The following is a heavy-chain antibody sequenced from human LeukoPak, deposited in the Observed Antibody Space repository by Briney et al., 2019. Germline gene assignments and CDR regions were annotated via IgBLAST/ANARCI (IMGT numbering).Heavy chain of an antibody. CDR2: IYTSGST. J-gene: IGHJ3*02. CDR1: GGSISSYY. CDR3: ARAGGVGATLWWFGFDI. D-gene: IGHD1-26*01. Sequence: AETPSLTCAVSGGSISSYYWSWIRQPAGKGLEWIGRIYTSGSTNYNPSLKSRVTMSVDTSKNQFSLNLSSVTAADTAVYYCARAGGVGATLWWFGFDIWGQGTMVTVSS. V-gene: IGHV4-4*07.